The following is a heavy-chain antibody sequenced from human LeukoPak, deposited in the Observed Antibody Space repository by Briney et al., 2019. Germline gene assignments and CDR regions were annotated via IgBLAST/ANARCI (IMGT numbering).Heavy chain of an antibody. CDR2: IIPMIGLT. V-gene: IGHV1-69*04. CDR3: ATLGEGEKASMSVVGLSGVDS. J-gene: IGHJ4*02. Sequence: ASVKVSCKASGGTFSSYAISWVRQAPGQGLEYMGRIIPMIGLTDYAQKFQGRVTISADTSTGTTYMDLNILRSDDTAVYYCATLGEGEKASMSVVGLSGVDSWGQGTLITVSS. D-gene: IGHD3-16*01. CDR1: GGTFSSYA.